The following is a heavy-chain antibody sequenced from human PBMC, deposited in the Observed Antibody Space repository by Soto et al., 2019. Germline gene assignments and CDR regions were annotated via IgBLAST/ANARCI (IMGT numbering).Heavy chain of an antibody. D-gene: IGHD3-10*01. J-gene: IGHJ4*02. CDR2: IGPYKGNT. V-gene: IGHV1-18*01. Sequence: ASVKVSCKASGHTFTNCGIAWVRQAPGQGLEWMGWIGPYKGNTHYAQKFQGRVTMTTDTSTSTAYMELRSLRSDDTAVYYCARDLDVSGSYYTDYWGQGTLVTVSS. CDR3: ARDLDVSGSYYTDY. CDR1: GHTFTNCG.